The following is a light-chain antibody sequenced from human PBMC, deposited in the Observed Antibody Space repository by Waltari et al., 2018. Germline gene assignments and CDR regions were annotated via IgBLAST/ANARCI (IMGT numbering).Light chain of an antibody. V-gene: IGKV4-1*01. Sequence: DIVMTQSPDSLAVSLGERATINCRSSQSFLDNSNNKNNLTWYQQKPGQAPKLLIYWASTREAGVPARCSGSGSGTHFTLTISSLQAEDVAVYYCQQHYSSPLTFGGGTKVEL. CDR2: WAS. J-gene: IGKJ4*01. CDR1: QSFLDNSNNKNN. CDR3: QQHYSSPLT.